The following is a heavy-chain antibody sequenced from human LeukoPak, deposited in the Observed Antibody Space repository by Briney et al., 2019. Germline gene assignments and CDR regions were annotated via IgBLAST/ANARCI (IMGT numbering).Heavy chain of an antibody. J-gene: IGHJ6*02. V-gene: IGHV3-23*01. CDR1: GFTFSSYA. CDR3: AKDQFQLPHGGYYYYYGMDV. CDR2: ISGSGGST. Sequence: GGSLRLSCAASGFTFSSYAMSWVRQAPGKGLGWVSAISGSGGSTYYADSVKGRFTISRDNSKNTLYLQMNSLRAEDTAVYYCAKDQFQLPHGGYYYYYGMDVWGQGTTVTVSS. D-gene: IGHD2-2*01.